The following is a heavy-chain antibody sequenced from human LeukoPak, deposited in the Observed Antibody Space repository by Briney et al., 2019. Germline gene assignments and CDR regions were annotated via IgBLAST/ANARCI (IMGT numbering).Heavy chain of an antibody. CDR1: GFTVSSDY. Sequence: GGSLRLSCAASGFTVSSDYMSWVRQAPGKGLEWGSVLYSGVDTYYTDSATGRFTISRDNFKNILHLEMKSLRADDTAVYYCARAKVGAAGFFAYWGQGTLVTVSS. V-gene: IGHV3-53*01. CDR3: ARAKVGAAGFFAY. CDR2: LYSGVDT. D-gene: IGHD1-26*01. J-gene: IGHJ4*02.